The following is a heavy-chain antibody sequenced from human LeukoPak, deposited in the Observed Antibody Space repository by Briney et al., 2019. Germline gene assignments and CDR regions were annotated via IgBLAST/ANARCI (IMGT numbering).Heavy chain of an antibody. CDR3: ARLYQQSKWKYYYYYMDV. J-gene: IGHJ6*03. V-gene: IGHV4-59*01. D-gene: IGHD1-1*01. CDR1: GASFSTNY. CDR2: VFDSGST. Sequence: SETLSLTCSVSGASFSTNYWSWIRQPPGWGLEWFGYVFDSGSTNYNPSLKSRVTISVDTSTKQFSLRLSSVTAADTAVYYCARLYQQSKWKYYYYYMDVWGKGTAVTVSS.